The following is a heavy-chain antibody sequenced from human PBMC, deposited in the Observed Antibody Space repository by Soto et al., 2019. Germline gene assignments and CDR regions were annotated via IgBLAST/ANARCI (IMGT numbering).Heavy chain of an antibody. CDR1: GFTFSSYS. Sequence: GGSLRLSCAASGFTFSSYSMNWVRQAPGKGLEWVSSISSSSSYIYYADSVKGRFTISRDNAKNSLYLQMNSLRAEDTAVYYCARDTDYYYGMDVWGQGTTVTVSS. D-gene: IGHD4-4*01. J-gene: IGHJ6*02. CDR3: ARDTDYYYGMDV. V-gene: IGHV3-21*01. CDR2: ISSSSSYI.